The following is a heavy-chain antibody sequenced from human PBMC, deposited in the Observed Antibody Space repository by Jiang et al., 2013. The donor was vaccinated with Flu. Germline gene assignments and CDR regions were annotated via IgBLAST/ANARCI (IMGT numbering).Heavy chain of an antibody. J-gene: IGHJ3*02. CDR2: IGTAGDT. D-gene: IGHD4-17*01. V-gene: IGHV3-13*01. CDR3: ARVQFDGDYEGAFDI. CDR1: IHLQYLR. Sequence: SGGGLVQPGGSLRLSLCSLWIHLQYLRHALGPPSYGKRSGSGSRAIGTAGDTYYPGSVKGRFTISRENAKNSLYLQMNSLRAGDTAVYYCARVQFDGDYEGAFDIWGQGTMVTVSS.